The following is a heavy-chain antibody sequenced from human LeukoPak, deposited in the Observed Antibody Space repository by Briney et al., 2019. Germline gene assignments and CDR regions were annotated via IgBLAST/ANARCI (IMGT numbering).Heavy chain of an antibody. CDR2: ISSSSSYI. Sequence: PGGSLRLSCAASGFTFSSYSMSWVRQAPGKGLEWVSSISSSSSYIYYADSVKGRFTISRDNAKNSLYLQMNSLRAEDTAVYYCARDPYGDDAFDIWGQGTMVTVSS. CDR3: ARDPYGDDAFDI. V-gene: IGHV3-21*01. J-gene: IGHJ3*02. CDR1: GFTFSSYS. D-gene: IGHD3-10*01.